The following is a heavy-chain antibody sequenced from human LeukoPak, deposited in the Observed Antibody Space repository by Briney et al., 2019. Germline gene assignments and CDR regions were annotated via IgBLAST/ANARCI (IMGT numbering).Heavy chain of an antibody. CDR2: IIPVFQTP. CDR1: GGTFSSYA. D-gene: IGHD3-22*01. V-gene: IGHV1-69*05. CDR3: ARDSTLSRVITATTTHHYFYNIDV. J-gene: IGHJ6*03. Sequence: GASVKVSCKASGGTFSSYAITWVRQAPGQGLEWIGGIIPVFQTPNYAQNFRGRVTITTDESTRTAYMELSSLRSEDTAIYYCARDSTLSRVITATTTHHYFYNIDVWGKGTTVTISS.